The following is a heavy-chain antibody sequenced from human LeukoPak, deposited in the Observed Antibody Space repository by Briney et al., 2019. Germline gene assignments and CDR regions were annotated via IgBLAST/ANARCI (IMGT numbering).Heavy chain of an antibody. CDR1: GFTFRSYG. Sequence: GGSLRLSCVASGFTFRSYGMHWVRQAPGKGLEWVVVIWYDGSNKYYADSVKGRFTISRDNSKNTLYLQMNSLRAEDTAVYYCAKDPNGSWSFDYWGQGTLVTVSS. CDR2: IWYDGSNK. J-gene: IGHJ4*02. D-gene: IGHD1-26*01. CDR3: AKDPNGSWSFDY. V-gene: IGHV3-33*06.